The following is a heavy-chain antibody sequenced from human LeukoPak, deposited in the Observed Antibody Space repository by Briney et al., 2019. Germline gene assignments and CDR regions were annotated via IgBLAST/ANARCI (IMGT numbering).Heavy chain of an antibody. CDR1: GGSISISHYY. J-gene: IGHJ5*02. D-gene: IGHD3-22*01. CDR2: IYYSGST. V-gene: IGHV4-39*07. CDR3: AILPVRDTYYYDTIGYYRPGVT. Sequence: PSETLSLTCNVFGGSISISHYYWGWIRQPPGKGLEWIGSIYYSGSTYYNPSLRTRVTFSVDTSKNQFSLKLSSVTAADTAVYYCAILPVRDTYYYDTIGYYRPGVTWGQGTLVTVSS.